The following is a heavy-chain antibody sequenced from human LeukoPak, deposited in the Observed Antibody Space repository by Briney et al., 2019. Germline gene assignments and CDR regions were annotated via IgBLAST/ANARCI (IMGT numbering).Heavy chain of an antibody. CDR1: GFIFSSYG. CDR2: ISYDGSKK. CDR3: AKDLHYGSADY. D-gene: IGHD3-10*01. V-gene: IGHV3-30*18. J-gene: IGHJ4*02. Sequence: GGSLRLSCEASGFIFSSYGMHWVRQAPGKGLEWVAIISYDGSKKHYADSVKGRFTISRDNSKNTLSLQMNSLRPEDTAEYYCAKDLHYGSADYWGQGTLVTVSS.